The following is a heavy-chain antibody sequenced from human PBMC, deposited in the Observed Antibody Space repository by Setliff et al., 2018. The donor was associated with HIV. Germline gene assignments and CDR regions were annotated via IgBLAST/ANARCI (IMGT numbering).Heavy chain of an antibody. CDR1: GGSISTYY. CDR3: ARVQMAYAAFDI. V-gene: IGHV4-59*01. CDR2: IYFTGSS. D-gene: IGHD4-17*01. Sequence: PSETLSLTCTVSGGSISTYYWSWIRQPPGKGLEWIGSIYFTGSSDNNPSLKSRVTLSVDTSKHQFSLKPSSVTAADTAVYYCARVQMAYAAFDIWGQGTMVTVS. J-gene: IGHJ3*02.